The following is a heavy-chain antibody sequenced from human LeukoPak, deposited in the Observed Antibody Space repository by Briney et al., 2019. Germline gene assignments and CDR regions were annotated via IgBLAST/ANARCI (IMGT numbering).Heavy chain of an antibody. Sequence: QPGRSLRLSCAPSGFTFSSYAMHSARQAPGKGLECVAVISYDGSNKYYADSVKGRFTISRDNSKNTLYLQMNSLIAEDTAVYYCARDRVPGYGGNSGLGYWGQGTLVTVSS. CDR1: GFTFSSYA. V-gene: IGHV3-30*01. J-gene: IGHJ4*02. CDR3: ARDRVPGYGGNSGLGY. D-gene: IGHD4-23*01. CDR2: ISYDGSNK.